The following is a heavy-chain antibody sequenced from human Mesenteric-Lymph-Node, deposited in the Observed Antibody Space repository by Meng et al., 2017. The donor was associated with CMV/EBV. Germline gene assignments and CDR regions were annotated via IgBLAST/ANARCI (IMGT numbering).Heavy chain of an antibody. J-gene: IGHJ6*02. CDR2: FIPIFGSA. CDR3: ARPFVTVTPGGMYYYYGMDV. CDR1: GGTFNSYT. V-gene: IGHV1-69*13. Sequence: SVKVSCKASGGTFNSYTLSWVRQAPGQGLEWMGGFIPIFGSATYAQKFQGRVTITSDESTSTAYMELSSLRSEDTAVYYCARPFVTVTPGGMYYYYGMDVWGQGTTVTVSS. D-gene: IGHD4-11*01.